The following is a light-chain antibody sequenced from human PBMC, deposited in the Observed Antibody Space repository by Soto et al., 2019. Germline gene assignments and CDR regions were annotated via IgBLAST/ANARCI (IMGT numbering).Light chain of an antibody. V-gene: IGLV2-23*01. J-gene: IGLJ1*01. CDR1: NNDFGNYNL. CDR3: CSYAGSSTLV. CDR2: EGT. Sequence: QSALTQPASVSGSPAQSITISCTGTNNDFGNYNLVSWYQQHPGKAPKLMIFEGTKRPSGVSNRFSGSKSGNTASLTVSGLQAEDEADYYCCSYAGSSTLVFGTGTKLTVL.